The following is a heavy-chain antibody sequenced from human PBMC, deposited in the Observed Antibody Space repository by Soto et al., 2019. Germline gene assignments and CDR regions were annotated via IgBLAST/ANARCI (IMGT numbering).Heavy chain of an antibody. CDR3: ARDYWVGDSSGPYYYGMDV. D-gene: IGHD3-22*01. J-gene: IGHJ6*02. Sequence: PGGSLRLSCAASGFTFSSYGMNWVRQAPGKGLEWVSYISSSSGTIYYADSVKGRFTISRDNAKNSLYLQMNSLRDEDTAVYYCARDYWVGDSSGPYYYGMDVWGQGTTVTVSS. CDR2: ISSSSGTI. CDR1: GFTFSSYG. V-gene: IGHV3-48*02.